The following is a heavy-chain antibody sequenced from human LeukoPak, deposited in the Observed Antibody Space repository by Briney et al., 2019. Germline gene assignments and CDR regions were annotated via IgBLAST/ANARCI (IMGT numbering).Heavy chain of an antibody. CDR3: ARRRGYYYYDSSGYFDY. V-gene: IGHV3-30-3*01. D-gene: IGHD3-22*01. CDR1: GFTFSSYA. Sequence: PGGSLRLSCAAFGFTFSSYAMHWVRQAPGKGLEWVVVISYDGSNKYYADSVKGRFTISRDNSKNTLYLQMNSLRAEDTAVYYCARRRGYYYYDSSGYFDYWGQGTLVTVSS. CDR2: ISYDGSNK. J-gene: IGHJ4*02.